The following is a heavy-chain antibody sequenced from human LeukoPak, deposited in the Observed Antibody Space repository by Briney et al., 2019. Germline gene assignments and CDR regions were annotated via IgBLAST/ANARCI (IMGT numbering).Heavy chain of an antibody. CDR2: IKKDGSEK. CDR1: GFIFSGSW. Sequence: GGSLRLSCTASGFIFSGSWMAWIRQAPGKGLEWVAIIKKDGSEKYYVDSMKGRFTISRDNAKNSLFLQMNSLRAEDTAIYYCTTDTWYSPGHWGQGTLVTVSS. V-gene: IGHV3-7*03. D-gene: IGHD2-15*01. CDR3: TTDTWYSPGH. J-gene: IGHJ4*02.